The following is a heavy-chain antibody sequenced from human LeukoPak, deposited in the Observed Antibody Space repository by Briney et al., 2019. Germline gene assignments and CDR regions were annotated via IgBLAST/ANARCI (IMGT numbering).Heavy chain of an antibody. CDR1: GFTFSSYG. CDR2: ISYDGSNK. CDR3: ARESVVVAAMDY. Sequence: PGRSLRLSCAASGFTFSSYGMHWVRQAPGKGLEWVAVISYDGSNKYYADSVKGRFTISRDNSKNTLYLQMNSLRAEDTAVYYCARESVVVAAMDYWGQGTLVTVSS. J-gene: IGHJ4*02. D-gene: IGHD2-15*01. V-gene: IGHV3-30*03.